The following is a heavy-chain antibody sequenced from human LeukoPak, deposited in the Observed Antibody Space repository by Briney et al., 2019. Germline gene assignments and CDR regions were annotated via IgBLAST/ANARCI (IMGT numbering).Heavy chain of an antibody. V-gene: IGHV3-74*01. CDR2: VNSDGSRT. J-gene: IGHJ4*02. Sequence: GGSLRLSCVASGFTFSSHWMHWVRQAPGSGLVWVSRVNSDGSRTSYADSVKGRFTISRDNAKNSLYLQMNSLRAEDTAVYYCARDYSYGFLNWGQGTLVTVSS. CDR1: GFTFSSHW. CDR3: ARDYSYGFLN. D-gene: IGHD5-18*01.